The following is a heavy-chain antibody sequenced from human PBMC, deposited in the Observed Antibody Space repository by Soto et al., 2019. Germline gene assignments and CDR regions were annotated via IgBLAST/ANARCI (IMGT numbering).Heavy chain of an antibody. CDR2: TYYSGST. J-gene: IGHJ4*02. CDR3: ARSPEATVTAFDY. V-gene: IGHV4-31*03. Sequence: QVQLQESGPGLVKPSRTLPLTCTVSGGSISSGGYYWSWIRQHPGKGLEWFGYTYYSGSTYYNPSLRSRVSISVDTSKNQFSLKLSSVTAADTAVYYCARSPEATVTAFDYWGQGTLVTVSS. D-gene: IGHD4-17*01. CDR1: GGSISSGGYY.